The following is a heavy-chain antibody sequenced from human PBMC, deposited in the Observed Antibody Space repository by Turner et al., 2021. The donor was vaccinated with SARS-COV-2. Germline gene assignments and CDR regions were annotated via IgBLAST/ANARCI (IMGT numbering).Heavy chain of an antibody. J-gene: IGHJ4*02. D-gene: IGHD6-19*01. CDR1: GFTFSTYG. CDR2: ISYHGSNK. CDR3: AKDHVAVAAYFDY. V-gene: IGHV3-30*18. Sequence: QVQLVESGGGVVQPGRSLRHPCVASGFTFSTYGMHWVRQAPGKGLEWVAVISYHGSNKYYADSVKGRFTISRDNSKNTLYLQMNSLRAEDTAVYYCAKDHVAVAAYFDYWGQGTLVTVSS.